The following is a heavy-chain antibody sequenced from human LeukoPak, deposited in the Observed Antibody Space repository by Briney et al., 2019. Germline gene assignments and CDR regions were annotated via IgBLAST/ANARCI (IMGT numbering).Heavy chain of an antibody. Sequence: GGSLRLSCAASGFTFSDSAMHWVRQASGTGLEWVARIRSKANTYAASYAASVKGRFTISRDDSKNTASLQMNSLKTEDPAVYYCRARGDSYALFDNWGQGTLVTVSS. CDR2: IRSKANTYAA. CDR3: RARGDSYALFDN. J-gene: IGHJ4*02. V-gene: IGHV3-73*01. D-gene: IGHD2-21*02. CDR1: GFTFSDSA.